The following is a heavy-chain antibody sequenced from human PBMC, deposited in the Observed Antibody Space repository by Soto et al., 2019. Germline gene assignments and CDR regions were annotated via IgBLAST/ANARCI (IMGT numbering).Heavy chain of an antibody. CDR2: IYYSGST. Sequence: QVQLQESGPGLVKPSQTLSLTCTVSGGSISSGGYYWSWIRQHPGKGLEWIGYIYYSGSTYYNPSLKSRVTISVDPSKNQFSLKLSSVTAADTAVYYCARVGDGYNYNWFDPWGQGTLVTVSS. J-gene: IGHJ5*02. CDR1: GGSISSGGYY. D-gene: IGHD5-12*01. CDR3: ARVGDGYNYNWFDP. V-gene: IGHV4-31*03.